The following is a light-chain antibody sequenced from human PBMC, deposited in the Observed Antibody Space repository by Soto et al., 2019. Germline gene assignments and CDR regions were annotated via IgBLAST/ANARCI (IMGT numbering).Light chain of an antibody. CDR3: CSYAGSSTVV. CDR1: SSDVGSYNL. CDR2: EVS. V-gene: IGLV2-23*02. J-gene: IGLJ2*01. Sequence: QSALTQPASVSGSPGQSITISCTGTSSDVGSYNLVSWYQQHPGKAPKLMIYEVSTRPSGVSNRFSGSKSGNTASLTISGLQDEDEDDYYCCSYAGSSTVVFGGGTKVTVL.